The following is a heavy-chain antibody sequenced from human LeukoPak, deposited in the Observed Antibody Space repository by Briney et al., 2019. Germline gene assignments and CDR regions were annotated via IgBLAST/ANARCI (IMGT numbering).Heavy chain of an antibody. CDR3: ARSHNSGSLDV. V-gene: IGHV4-4*07. CDR1: GGSISSYY. D-gene: IGHD2-15*01. Sequence: PSETLSLTCTVSGGSISSYYWSWIRQPAGKGLEWIGLIYTSGRTDYSPSLKSRVTMSVDMSKNQLSLRLTSVTAADTAVYYCARSHNSGSLDVWGQGTTVSVSS. J-gene: IGHJ6*02. CDR2: IYTSGRT.